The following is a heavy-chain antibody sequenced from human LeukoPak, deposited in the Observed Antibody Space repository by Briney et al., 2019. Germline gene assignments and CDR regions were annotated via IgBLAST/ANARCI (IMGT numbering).Heavy chain of an antibody. CDR3: VVHTATCFS. D-gene: IGHD2-21*02. Sequence: GGSLRLACATSGFTVSSYGMNWVRQAPGKGLEWISYITTSGTSTYYADSVKGRFTISRDNGKTALSLQMNSLRAEDTAVYYCVVHTATCFSWGQGTLVTVSS. J-gene: IGHJ4*02. V-gene: IGHV3-48*03. CDR1: GFTVSSYG. CDR2: ITTSGTST.